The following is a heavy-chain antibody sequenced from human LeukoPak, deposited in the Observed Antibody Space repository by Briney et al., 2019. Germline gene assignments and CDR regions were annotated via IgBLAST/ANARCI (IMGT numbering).Heavy chain of an antibody. J-gene: IGHJ4*02. Sequence: ASVKVSCKASGYTFSSYYMHWVRQAPGQGLEWMGIINPSGDTTSYAQKFQDRVTMARDTSISTAYMELSRLRSDDTAVYYCARGGIVGAPSSFFDWGQGTLVTVSS. CDR2: INPSGDTT. V-gene: IGHV1-46*01. CDR3: ARGGIVGAPSSFFD. CDR1: GYTFSSYY. D-gene: IGHD1-26*01.